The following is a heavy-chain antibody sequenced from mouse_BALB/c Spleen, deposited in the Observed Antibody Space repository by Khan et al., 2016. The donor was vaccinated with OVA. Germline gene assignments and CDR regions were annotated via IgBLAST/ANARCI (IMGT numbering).Heavy chain of an antibody. D-gene: IGHD2-3*01. Sequence: VQLKESGAELARPGASVKLSCKASGYTFTSYWMQWVKQRPGQGLEWIGAIYPGIGDTRYTQKFRGKATLTADKSSTTAYMQLSSLASEDSSVYYCARTGGTYDGYFVYFDVWGAGTTVTVSS. CDR1: GYTFTSYW. CDR2: IYPGIGDT. CDR3: ARTGGTYDGYFVYFDV. J-gene: IGHJ1*01. V-gene: IGHV1-87*01.